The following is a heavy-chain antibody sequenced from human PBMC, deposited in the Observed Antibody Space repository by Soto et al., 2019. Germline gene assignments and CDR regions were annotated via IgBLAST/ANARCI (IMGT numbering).Heavy chain of an antibody. V-gene: IGHV1-46*01. Sequence: ASVKVSCKASGYTFTIYYMHWVLQAPGQGLEWMGIINPSGGSTSYAQKFQGRVTMTRDTSTSTVYMELSSLRSEDTAVYYCAREKPDHRHDYWGQGTLVTVSS. CDR1: GYTFTIYY. J-gene: IGHJ4*02. CDR3: AREKPDHRHDY. CDR2: INPSGGST.